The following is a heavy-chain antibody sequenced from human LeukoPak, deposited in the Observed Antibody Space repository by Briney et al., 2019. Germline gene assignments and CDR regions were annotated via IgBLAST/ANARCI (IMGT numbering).Heavy chain of an antibody. CDR2: IPYDGSNK. J-gene: IGHJ6*02. V-gene: IGHV3-30*04. Sequence: PGGSLRLSCAASGFTFSSYAMHWVRQAPGKGLEWVAVIPYDGSNKYYADSVKGRFTISRDNSKNTLYLQMNSLRAEDTAVYYCARDRPYCSSTSCYINYYYYYGMDVWGQGTTVTVSS. D-gene: IGHD2-2*02. CDR1: GFTFSSYA. CDR3: ARDRPYCSSTSCYINYYYYYGMDV.